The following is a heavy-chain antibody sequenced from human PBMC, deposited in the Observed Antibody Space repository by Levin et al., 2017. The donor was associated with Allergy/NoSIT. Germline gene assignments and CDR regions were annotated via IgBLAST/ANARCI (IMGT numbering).Heavy chain of an antibody. Sequence: PGGSLRLSCAASGFTFSRRWMHWVRQAPGKGLEWVSQINNDGSSTNYADSVKGRFTISRDNARNTLFLQTSNLRAEDTAVYYCARGDCSATSCLGYWGQGTLVTVSS. CDR2: INNDGSST. CDR1: GFTFSRRW. D-gene: IGHD2-2*01. CDR3: ARGDCSATSCLGY. J-gene: IGHJ4*02. V-gene: IGHV3-74*01.